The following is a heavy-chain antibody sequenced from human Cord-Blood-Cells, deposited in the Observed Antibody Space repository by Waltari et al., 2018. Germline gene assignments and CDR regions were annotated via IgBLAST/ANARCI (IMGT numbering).Heavy chain of an antibody. CDR3: ATVAYYYDSSCYLWLYYVDY. CDR1: GYTLTELS. J-gene: IGHJ4*02. V-gene: IGHV1-24*01. D-gene: IGHD3-22*01. Sequence: QVQLVQSGAEVKKPGASVKVSCKVSGYTLTELSMHWVRQAPGKGLEWMGGVDPEDGETSYAQKFQGRVTMTEDTSTDTAYMELSSLRSEDTAVYYCATVAYYYDSSCYLWLYYVDYWGQGTLVTVSS. CDR2: VDPEDGET.